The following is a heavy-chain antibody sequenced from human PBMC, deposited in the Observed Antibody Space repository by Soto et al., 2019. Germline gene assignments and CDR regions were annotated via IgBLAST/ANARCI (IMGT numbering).Heavy chain of an antibody. J-gene: IGHJ5*02. D-gene: IGHD5-18*01. V-gene: IGHV4-59*08. Sequence: PSETLSLTCTVSGGSISSYYWSWIRQPPGKGLEWIGYIYYSGSTNYNPSLKSRVTISVDTSKNQFSLKLSSVTAADTAVYYCARWNSYGSFDWFDPWGQGTLVTVSS. CDR3: ARWNSYGSFDWFDP. CDR1: GGSISSYY. CDR2: IYYSGST.